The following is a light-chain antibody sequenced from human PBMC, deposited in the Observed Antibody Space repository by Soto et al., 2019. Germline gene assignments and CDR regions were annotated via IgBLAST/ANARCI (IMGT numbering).Light chain of an antibody. CDR3: QQSYGAPPT. J-gene: IGKJ2*01. CDR1: QSIDTN. V-gene: IGKV1-39*01. CDR2: AAS. Sequence: DIQMTQSPSSLSASVGDRVTITCRASQSIDTNLNWYQQKPGKAPNLLIYAASGLHSGVPARFSGSGSGTDFTLTISSLQPEDFVTYYCQQSYGAPPTFGQGTKVEIK.